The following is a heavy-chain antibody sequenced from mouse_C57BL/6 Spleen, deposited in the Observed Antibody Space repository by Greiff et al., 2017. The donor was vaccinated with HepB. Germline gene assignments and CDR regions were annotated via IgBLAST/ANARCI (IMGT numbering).Heavy chain of an antibody. CDR1: GYTFTSYT. J-gene: IGHJ3*01. CDR3: ARGDYDAWFAY. V-gene: IGHV1-4*01. CDR2: INPSSGYT. Sequence: QVQLQQSGAELARPGASVKMSCKASGYTFTSYTMHWVKQRPGQGLEWIGYINPSSGYTKYNQKFKDKATLTADKSSSTAYMQLSSLTSEDSAVYYCARGDYDAWFAYWGQGTLVTVSA. D-gene: IGHD2-4*01.